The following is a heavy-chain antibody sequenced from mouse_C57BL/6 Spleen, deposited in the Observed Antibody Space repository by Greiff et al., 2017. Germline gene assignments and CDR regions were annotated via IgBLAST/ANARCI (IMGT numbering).Heavy chain of an antibody. CDR3: ARRGRWLPGDY. D-gene: IGHD2-3*01. Sequence: EVKLQQSGPELVKPGASVKISCKASGYTFTDYYMNWVKQSHGKSLEWIGDINPNNGGTSYNQKFKGKATLTVDKSSSTAYMELRSLTSEDSAVYYCARRGRWLPGDYWGQGTTLTVSS. CDR2: INPNNGGT. V-gene: IGHV1-26*01. J-gene: IGHJ2*01. CDR1: GYTFTDYY.